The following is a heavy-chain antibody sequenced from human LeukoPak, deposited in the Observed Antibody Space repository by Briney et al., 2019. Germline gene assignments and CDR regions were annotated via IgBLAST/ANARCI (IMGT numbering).Heavy chain of an antibody. J-gene: IGHJ5*02. D-gene: IGHD1-1*01. CDR2: IYTSGST. V-gene: IGHV4-4*07. CDR3: ARERDSGQNGNWFDP. Sequence: SETLSLTCTVSGDSIGSYYWSWIRQPAGKGLEWIGRIYTSGSTSYNPSLKSRVTMSVDTSKNQFSLKLSSVTAADTAVYYCARERDSGQNGNWFDPWGQGTLVTVSS. CDR1: GDSIGSYY.